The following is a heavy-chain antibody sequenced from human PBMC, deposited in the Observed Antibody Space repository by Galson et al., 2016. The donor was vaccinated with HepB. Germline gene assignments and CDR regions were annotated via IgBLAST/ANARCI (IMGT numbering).Heavy chain of an antibody. CDR3: ATSYSYGWGSYLPPNYFDY. V-gene: IGHV3-48*02. Sequence: SLRLSCAASGFAFNTYSINWVRQAPGRGLEWVSYISGSSSTIYYADSVQGGFTISRDNARNSLYPQMDRLRDEDTAVYYCATSYSYGWGSYLPPNYFDYWGQGTLVTVSS. CDR1: GFAFNTYS. J-gene: IGHJ4*02. CDR2: ISGSSSTI. D-gene: IGHD3-10*01.